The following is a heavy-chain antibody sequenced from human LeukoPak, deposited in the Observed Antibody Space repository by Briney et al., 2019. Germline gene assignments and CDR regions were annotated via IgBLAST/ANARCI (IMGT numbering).Heavy chain of an antibody. CDR3: ARVPGIGGRRYYMDV. CDR2: INPNSGGT. CDR1: GYTFTGYY. Sequence: ASVKVSCKASGYTFTGYYMHWVRQAPGQGLEWMGWINPNSGGTNYAQKFQGRVTMTRDTSISTAYMELSRLRSDDTAVYYCARVPGIGGRRYYMDVWGKGTPVTLSS. D-gene: IGHD6-13*01. J-gene: IGHJ6*03. V-gene: IGHV1-2*02.